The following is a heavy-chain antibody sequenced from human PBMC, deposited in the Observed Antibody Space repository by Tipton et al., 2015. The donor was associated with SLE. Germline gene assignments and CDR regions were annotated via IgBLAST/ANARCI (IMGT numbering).Heavy chain of an antibody. J-gene: IGHJ4*02. CDR1: GGSFSGYY. CDR2: IYHSGST. Sequence: TLSLTCAVYGGSFSGYYWGWIRQPPGKGLEWIGSIYHSGSTYYNPSLKSRFTISVDTSKNQFSLKLSSVTAADTAVYYCARDDYYGSLGFDYWGQGTLVTVSS. D-gene: IGHD3-10*01. CDR3: ARDDYYGSLGFDY. V-gene: IGHV4-34*01.